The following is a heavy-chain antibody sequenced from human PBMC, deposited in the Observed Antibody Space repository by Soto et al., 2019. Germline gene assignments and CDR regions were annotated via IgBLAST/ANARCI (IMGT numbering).Heavy chain of an antibody. CDR3: AREKDLFTFGGVNNWFDP. CDR1: GDSISSGGYS. V-gene: IGHV4-30-2*01. CDR2: ISHIENT. D-gene: IGHD3-16*01. Sequence: QLQLQESGSGLVKPSQTLSLTCIVSGDSISSGGYSWSWIRQPPGKGLEWIGYISHIENTHYNPSLKGRVTISIDTSKNQCSLKLTSVTAADTAVYYRAREKDLFTFGGVNNWFDPWGQGTLVTVSS. J-gene: IGHJ5*02.